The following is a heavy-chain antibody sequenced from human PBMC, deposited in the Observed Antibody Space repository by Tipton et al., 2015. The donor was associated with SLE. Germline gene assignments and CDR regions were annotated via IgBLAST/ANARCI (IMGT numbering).Heavy chain of an antibody. CDR1: GGSFSDYY. Sequence: TLSLTCAVYGGSFSDYYWSWIRQSPGKGLEWIGEIDHSGNTDYNPPLKSRVTISIDTSNNQFSLKLSSVTAADTAMYYCARGWGDNWFDPWGQGTLVTVSS. D-gene: IGHD7-27*01. CDR3: ARGWGDNWFDP. V-gene: IGHV4-34*01. J-gene: IGHJ5*02. CDR2: IDHSGNT.